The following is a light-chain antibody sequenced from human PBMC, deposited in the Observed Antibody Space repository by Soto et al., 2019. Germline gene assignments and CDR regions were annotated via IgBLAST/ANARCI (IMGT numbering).Light chain of an antibody. CDR3: QQYKSYWT. V-gene: IGKV1-17*01. CDR2: AAS. J-gene: IGKJ1*01. Sequence: IQMTQSPSSLSASVGDRVTITCRASQGIRNDLGWYQQKPGKAPKLLIYAASSLQSGVPSRFSGSGSGTEFTLTINSLQPDDFATYYCQQYKSYWTFGQGTKVDIK. CDR1: QGIRND.